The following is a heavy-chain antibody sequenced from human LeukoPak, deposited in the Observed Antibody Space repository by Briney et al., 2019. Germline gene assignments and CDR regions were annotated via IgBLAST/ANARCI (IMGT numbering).Heavy chain of an antibody. V-gene: IGHV4-39*01. J-gene: IGHJ4*02. CDR2: IYYSGST. CDR1: GGSISSSSYY. Sequence: SETLSLTCTVSGGSISSSSYYWGWIRQPPGKGLEWIGSIYYSGSTYHNPSLKSRVTISVDTSKNQFSLKLSSVTAADTALYYCARVIAAAGAYYFDYWGQGTLVTVSS. CDR3: ARVIAAAGAYYFDY. D-gene: IGHD6-13*01.